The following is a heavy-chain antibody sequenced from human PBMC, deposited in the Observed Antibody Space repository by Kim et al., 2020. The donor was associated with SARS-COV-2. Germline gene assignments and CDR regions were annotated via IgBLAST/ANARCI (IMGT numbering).Heavy chain of an antibody. J-gene: IGHJ6*02. CDR1: GGSISTYY. Sequence: SETLSLTCTVSGGSISTYYWSWIRQPPGKGLEWIGYIYYSGSTNYNPSLKSRVTISVDTSKNQFSLKLSSVTAADTAVYYCARARGAYYYGSGTNYYYYGMDVWGQGTTVTVSS. CDR3: ARARGAYYYGSGTNYYYYGMDV. V-gene: IGHV4-59*13. CDR2: IYYSGST. D-gene: IGHD3-10*01.